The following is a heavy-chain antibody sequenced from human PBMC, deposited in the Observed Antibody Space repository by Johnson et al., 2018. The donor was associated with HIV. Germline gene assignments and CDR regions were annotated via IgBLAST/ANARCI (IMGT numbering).Heavy chain of an antibody. CDR2: INWNGGST. CDR3: AKDFVTHGAFDI. D-gene: IGHD2-21*01. Sequence: VQLVESGGGVVRPGGSLRLSCAAFGFTFDDYGMSWVRQAPEKGLEWVSGINWNGGSTGYADSVKGRFTISRDNAKNSLYLQMNSLRAEDTAVYYCAKDFVTHGAFDIWGQGTMVTVSS. V-gene: IGHV3-20*04. J-gene: IGHJ3*02. CDR1: GFTFDDYG.